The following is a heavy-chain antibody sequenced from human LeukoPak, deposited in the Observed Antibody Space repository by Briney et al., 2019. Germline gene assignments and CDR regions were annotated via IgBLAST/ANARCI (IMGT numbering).Heavy chain of an antibody. Sequence: GGSLRLSCAASGFTSSSYAMSWVRQAPGKGLEWVSAISGSGGSTYYGDSVKGRFTTSRDNSKNTLYLQMNSLRAEDTAVYYCARDYPYSYYMNVWGNGTTVTVSS. CDR1: GFTSSSYA. J-gene: IGHJ6*03. CDR2: ISGSGGST. CDR3: ARDYPYSYYMNV. D-gene: IGHD4-11*01. V-gene: IGHV3-23*01.